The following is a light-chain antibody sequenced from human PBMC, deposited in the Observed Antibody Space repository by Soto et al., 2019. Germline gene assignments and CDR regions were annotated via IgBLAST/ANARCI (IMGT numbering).Light chain of an antibody. J-gene: IGKJ5*01. CDR3: QQSYSTPPVT. CDR1: QNISSY. Sequence: DIQMTQSPSSLSTSVGDRVTITCRASQNISSYLNWYQQKPGKAPKLLTYAVFSLQSGVPSRFSGSGSWTDFTLTISSLQPEDFATYYCQQSYSTPPVTFGQGTRLEIK. CDR2: AVF. V-gene: IGKV1-39*01.